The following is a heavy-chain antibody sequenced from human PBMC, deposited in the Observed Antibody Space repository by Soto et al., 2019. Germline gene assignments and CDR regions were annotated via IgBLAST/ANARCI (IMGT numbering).Heavy chain of an antibody. CDR1: GGSISSYY. Sequence: QVQLQESGPGLVKPSETLSLTCTVSGGSISSYYWSWIRQPPGKGLEWIGYIYYSGSTNYNPSLKSRFPISVDTSKHQFALKLSSVTAADTAVYYCARHSEDYYDSRGNPFDYWGQVTLVTVSS. D-gene: IGHD3-22*01. J-gene: IGHJ4*02. CDR3: ARHSEDYYDSRGNPFDY. V-gene: IGHV4-59*08. CDR2: IYYSGST.